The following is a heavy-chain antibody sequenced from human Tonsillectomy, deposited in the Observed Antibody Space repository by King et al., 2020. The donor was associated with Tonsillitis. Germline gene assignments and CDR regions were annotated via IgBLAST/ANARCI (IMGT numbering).Heavy chain of an antibody. CDR1: GFTFSSYS. Sequence: VQLVESGGGLVKPGGSLRLSCAASGFTFSSYSMNWVRQAPGKGLEWVSSISSSRSYIYYADSVKGRFTISRDNAKNSLYLQMNSLRAEDTAVYYCARDSGYSSGWFLDYWGQGTLVTVSS. D-gene: IGHD6-19*01. CDR3: ARDSGYSSGWFLDY. V-gene: IGHV3-21*01. CDR2: ISSSRSYI. J-gene: IGHJ4*02.